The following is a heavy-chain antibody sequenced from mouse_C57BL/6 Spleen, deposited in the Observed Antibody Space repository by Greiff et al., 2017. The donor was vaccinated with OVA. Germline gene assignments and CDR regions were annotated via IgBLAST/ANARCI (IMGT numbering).Heavy chain of an antibody. Sequence: EVKLQESGPGLVKPSQSLSLTCSVTGYSITSGYYWNWIRQFPGNKLEWMGYISYDGSNNYNPSLKNRISITRDTSKNQFFLKLNSVTTEDTATYYCARVTTAPYYFDYWGQGTTLTVSS. J-gene: IGHJ2*01. D-gene: IGHD1-2*01. V-gene: IGHV3-6*01. CDR2: ISYDGSN. CDR1: GYSITSGYY. CDR3: ARVTTAPYYFDY.